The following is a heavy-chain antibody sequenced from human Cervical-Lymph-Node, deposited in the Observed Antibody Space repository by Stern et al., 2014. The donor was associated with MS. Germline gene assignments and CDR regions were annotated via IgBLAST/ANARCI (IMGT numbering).Heavy chain of an antibody. V-gene: IGHV4-61*02. CDR2: IYTSGST. Sequence: VQLVESGPGLVKPSQTLSLTCTVSGGSISSGSYYWTWIRQPAGKGLEWIGRIYTSGSTNYSPSLKSRVSISIETSKNPFPLTLGPVTAADTAIYYCARGSALAFDIWGQGTMVTVSS. CDR3: ARGSALAFDI. CDR1: GGSISSGSYY. J-gene: IGHJ3*02. D-gene: IGHD3-10*01.